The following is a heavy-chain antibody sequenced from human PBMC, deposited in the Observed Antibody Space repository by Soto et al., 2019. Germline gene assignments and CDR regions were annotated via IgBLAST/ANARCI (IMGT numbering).Heavy chain of an antibody. Sequence: ASVKVSCKASGYTFTSYDINWVRQATGQGIEWMGWMNPNSSNTGYAQKIQGRVTKTRNTSISTAYMVLSRLRSEDTAVYSCSRSNTYYYGSGIYSPSRDWFDPWGQGTLVTVSS. V-gene: IGHV1-8*01. CDR2: MNPNSSNT. CDR3: SRSNTYYYGSGIYSPSRDWFDP. J-gene: IGHJ5*02. D-gene: IGHD3-10*01. CDR1: GYTFTSYD.